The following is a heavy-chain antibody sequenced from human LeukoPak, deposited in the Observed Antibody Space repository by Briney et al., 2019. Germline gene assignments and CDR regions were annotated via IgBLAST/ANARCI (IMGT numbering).Heavy chain of an antibody. V-gene: IGHV4-59*08. D-gene: IGHD6-19*01. Sequence: SETLSLTCTVSGGSIRSYYWSWIRQPPGKGLEWIGYIYYSGSTNYNPSLKSRGTISVDTSKNQCSLKLSSVTVADTAVYYCARHGGIVVGNDVFDIWGQGTMVTVSS. J-gene: IGHJ3*02. CDR2: IYYSGST. CDR3: ARHGGIVVGNDVFDI. CDR1: GGSIRSYY.